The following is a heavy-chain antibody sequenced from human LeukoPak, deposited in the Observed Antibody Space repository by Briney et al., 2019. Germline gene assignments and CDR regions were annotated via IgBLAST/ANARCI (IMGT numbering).Heavy chain of an antibody. D-gene: IGHD1-26*01. V-gene: IGHV4-34*01. J-gene: IGHJ3*02. Sequence: SETLSLTCAVYGGSFSGYYWSWIRQPPGKGLEWIGEINHSGSTNYNRSLKSRVTISVDTSKNQFSLKLSSVTAADTAVYYCARAVGATTWNDAFDIWGQGTMVTVSS. CDR3: ARAVGATTWNDAFDI. CDR2: INHSGST. CDR1: GGSFSGYY.